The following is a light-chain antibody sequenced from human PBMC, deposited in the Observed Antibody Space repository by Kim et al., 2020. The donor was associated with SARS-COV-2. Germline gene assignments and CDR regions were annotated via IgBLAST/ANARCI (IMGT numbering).Light chain of an antibody. CDR3: QQCNKCPIT. CDR1: QAIGIC. J-gene: IGKJ5*01. Sequence: AVQLTQSPASLSASVGDRVTITCRTSQAIGICLAWYRQKPGKAPSLLIYDVSSLESGVPTRFSGTTSGSDFTLSITSLHPEDSATYYCQQCNKCPITFGQGTRLEIK. CDR2: DVS. V-gene: IGKV1D-13*01.